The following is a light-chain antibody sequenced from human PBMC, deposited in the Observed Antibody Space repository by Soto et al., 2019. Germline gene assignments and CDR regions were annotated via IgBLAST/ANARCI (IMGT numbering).Light chain of an antibody. CDR3: QQYDSYSRT. CDR2: LAS. J-gene: IGKJ1*01. CDR1: QSIRTS. Sequence: DIQMTQSPSTLPASVGDRVTITCQASQSIRTSLAWYQQKPGKAPKLMIYLASSLESGVPARFSGSGSATEFTLSISSLQPDDFATYYCQQYDSYSRTLGQGTKVDIK. V-gene: IGKV1-5*03.